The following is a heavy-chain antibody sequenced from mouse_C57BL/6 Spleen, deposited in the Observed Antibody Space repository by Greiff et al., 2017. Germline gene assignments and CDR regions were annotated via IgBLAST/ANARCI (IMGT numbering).Heavy chain of an antibody. CDR3: AVVATPYYFDD. J-gene: IGHJ2*01. V-gene: IGHV1-80*01. CDR2: IYPGDGDT. CDR1: GYAFSSYW. Sequence: VQLQQSGAELVKPGASVKISCKASGYAFSSYWMNWVKQRPGKGLEWIGQIYPGDGDTNYNGKFKGKATLTADKSSSTAYMQLSSLTSEDSAVYFGAVVATPYYFDDWGQGTTLTVSS. D-gene: IGHD1-1*01.